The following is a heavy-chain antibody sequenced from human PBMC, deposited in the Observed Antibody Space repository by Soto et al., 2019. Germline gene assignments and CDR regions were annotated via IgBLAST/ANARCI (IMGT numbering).Heavy chain of an antibody. D-gene: IGHD3-3*01. J-gene: IGHJ5*02. CDR3: ARGVALHYPTGCLEFWSGKKAGFDA. CDR2: ISYRGDT. V-gene: IGHV4-59*01. Sequence: SETLSRTCTVSGGSISPFYWSWIRQPPGKGLEYSGYISYRGDTNYNPSLKSRVILSVDTSQNQFSLRLSSVTDEYTAFYYSARGVALHYPTGCLEFWSGKKAGFDAWGEGTLVTVSS. CDR1: GGSISPFY.